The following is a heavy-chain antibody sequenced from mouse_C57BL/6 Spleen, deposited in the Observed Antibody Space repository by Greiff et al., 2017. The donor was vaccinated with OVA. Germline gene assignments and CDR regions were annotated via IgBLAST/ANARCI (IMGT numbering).Heavy chain of an antibody. V-gene: IGHV5-4*01. J-gene: IGHJ4*01. D-gene: IGHD1-1*01. CDR1: GFTFSSYA. CDR2: ISDGGSYT. CDR3: ARDRDGSLYYYAMDY. Sequence: VQLKESGGGLVKPGGSLKLSCAASGFTFSSYAMSWVRQTPEKRLEWVATISDGGSYTYYPDNVKGRFTLSRDNAKNNLYLQMSHLKSEDTAMYYCARDRDGSLYYYAMDYWGQGTSVTVSS.